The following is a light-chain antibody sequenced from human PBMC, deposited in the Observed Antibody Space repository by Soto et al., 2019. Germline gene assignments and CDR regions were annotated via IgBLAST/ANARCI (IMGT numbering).Light chain of an antibody. J-gene: IGKJ1*01. CDR1: QSISSW. V-gene: IGKV1-5*03. Sequence: DIQMTRSPSTLSASVGDRVTITCRASQSISSWLAWYQQRPGKVPRLLIYKASTLESGVPSRFSGSGSGTEFTLTISSLQPDDSATYYCQNYNSPPWTFGQGTRVEIK. CDR3: QNYNSPPWT. CDR2: KAS.